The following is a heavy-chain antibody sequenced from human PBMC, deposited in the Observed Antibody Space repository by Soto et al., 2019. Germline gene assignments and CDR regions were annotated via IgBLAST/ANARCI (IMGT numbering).Heavy chain of an antibody. CDR3: ARDLVVAGTKSFDY. Sequence: GGSLRLSCTASGFTLSHYAMHWVRQAPDKGLEWVASISYDGSDKNYADSVKGRFTISRDNSKNTLYLQMNSLRVEDTAVYYCARDLVVAGTKSFDYWGQGTLVTVSS. CDR1: GFTLSHYA. CDR2: ISYDGSDK. V-gene: IGHV3-30-3*01. D-gene: IGHD6-19*01. J-gene: IGHJ4*02.